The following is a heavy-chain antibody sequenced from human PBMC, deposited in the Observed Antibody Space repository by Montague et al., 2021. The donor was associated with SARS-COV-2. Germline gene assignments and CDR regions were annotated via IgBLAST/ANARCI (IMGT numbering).Heavy chain of an antibody. J-gene: IGHJ6*02. CDR1: GGSISSGGFY. V-gene: IGHV4-61*08. Sequence: SETLSLTCTVSGGSISSGGFYWTWIRQHPGKGLEWIGYVYYSGTANHNPSLKSRLILTVDTSKNQFSLKLSSVTAADTAIYYCARERLDCSGTSCYTNGLDVWGQGTMVTVSS. CDR3: ARERLDCSGTSCYTNGLDV. CDR2: VYYSGTA. D-gene: IGHD2-15*01.